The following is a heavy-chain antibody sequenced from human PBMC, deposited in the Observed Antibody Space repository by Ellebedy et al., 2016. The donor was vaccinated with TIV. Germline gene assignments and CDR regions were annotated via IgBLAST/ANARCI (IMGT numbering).Heavy chain of an antibody. V-gene: IGHV3-49*04. CDR3: TRDLTTLAAAGTGIYYYTMDV. D-gene: IGHD6-13*01. Sequence: GGSLRLXXTASGFTFGGYAMSWVRQAPGKGLEWVSFIRSKAYGGTTEYAASVKGRFTISRDDSKSIAYLQMNSLKAEDTAVYYCTRDLTTLAAAGTGIYYYTMDVWGQGTTVTVSS. CDR2: IRSKAYGGTT. CDR1: GFTFGGYA. J-gene: IGHJ6*02.